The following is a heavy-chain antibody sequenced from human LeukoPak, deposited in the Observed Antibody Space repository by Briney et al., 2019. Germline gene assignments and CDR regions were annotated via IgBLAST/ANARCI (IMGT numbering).Heavy chain of an antibody. Sequence: SETLSLTCTVSGGSISSGSYYWSWIRQPAGKGLEWIGRIYTSGSTNYNPSLKSRVTISVDTSKNQFSLKLSSVTAADTAVYYCARGEYQLLYYYYYMDVWGKAPTVTVSS. CDR3: ARGEYQLLYYYYYMDV. CDR1: GGSISSGSYY. V-gene: IGHV4-61*02. CDR2: IYTSGST. D-gene: IGHD2-2*01. J-gene: IGHJ6*03.